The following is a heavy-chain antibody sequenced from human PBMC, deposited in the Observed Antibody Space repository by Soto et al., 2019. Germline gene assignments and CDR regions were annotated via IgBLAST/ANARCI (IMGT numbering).Heavy chain of an antibody. CDR1: GYTFTSYG. D-gene: IGHD2-15*01. CDR3: ASSDGGRDFWDYYYGMDV. Sequence: ASVKVSCKASGYTFTSYGIGWVRQAPGQGLEWMGWISAYNGNTNYAQKLQGRVTMTTDTSTSTAYMELRSLRSDDTAVYYCASSDGGRDFWDYYYGMDVWGQGTTVTVSS. V-gene: IGHV1-18*04. CDR2: ISAYNGNT. J-gene: IGHJ6*02.